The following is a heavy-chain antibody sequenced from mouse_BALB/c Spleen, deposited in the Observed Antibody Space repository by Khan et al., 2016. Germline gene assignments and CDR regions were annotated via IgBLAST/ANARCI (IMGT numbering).Heavy chain of an antibody. V-gene: IGHV1S136*01. Sequence: VQLQQSGPELVKPVASVKMSCKASGYTFTSYVMHWVKQKPGQGLEWIGYINPYNDDTKYNEKFKGKATLPSDKSSSTAYMELSSLTYEDSAVCYGAPNWDFDYWGQGTTLTGST. CDR3: APNWDFDY. D-gene: IGHD4-1*01. CDR1: GYTFTSYV. CDR2: INPYNDDT. J-gene: IGHJ2*01.